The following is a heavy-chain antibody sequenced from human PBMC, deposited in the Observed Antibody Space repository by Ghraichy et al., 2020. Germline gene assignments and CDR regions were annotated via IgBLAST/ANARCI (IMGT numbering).Heavy chain of an antibody. CDR1: GGSISSYY. D-gene: IGHD5-24*01. Sequence: SETLSLTCTVSGGSISSYYWSWIRQPPGKGLEWIGYIYYSGSTNYNPSLKSRVTISVDTSKNQFSLKLSSVTAADTDVYYCARQGDGYENDAFDIWGQGTMVTVSS. J-gene: IGHJ3*02. V-gene: IGHV4-59*08. CDR3: ARQGDGYENDAFDI. CDR2: IYYSGST.